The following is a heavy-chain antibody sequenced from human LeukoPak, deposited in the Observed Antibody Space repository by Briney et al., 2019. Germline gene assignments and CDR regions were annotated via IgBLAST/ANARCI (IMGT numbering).Heavy chain of an antibody. CDR3: ARYGSNTYPRIYY. CDR1: GASISGYY. V-gene: IGHV4-59*01. D-gene: IGHD3-10*01. J-gene: IGHJ4*02. CDR2: IYNSGCT. Sequence: PSETLSLTCTVSGASISGYYWSWIRQSPGKGLEWIAFIYNSGCTSYNPSLQSRVAISVDTSKSQFSLSLTSMTAADTAIYYCARYGSNTYPRIYYCGQATLVTVS.